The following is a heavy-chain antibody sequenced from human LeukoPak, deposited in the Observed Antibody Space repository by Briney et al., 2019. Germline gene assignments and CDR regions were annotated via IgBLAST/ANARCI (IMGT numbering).Heavy chain of an antibody. CDR3: AGTTYYDFWSGYYAYFQH. D-gene: IGHD3-3*01. CDR1: GGSISSSSYY. CDR2: IYYSGST. V-gene: IGHV4-39*01. Sequence: SETLSLTCTVSGGSISSSSYYWGWIRQPPGKGLEWIGSIYYSGSTYYNPSLKSRVTISVDTSKNQFSLKLSSVTAADTAVYCCAGTTYYDFWSGYYAYFQHWGQGTLVTVSS. J-gene: IGHJ1*01.